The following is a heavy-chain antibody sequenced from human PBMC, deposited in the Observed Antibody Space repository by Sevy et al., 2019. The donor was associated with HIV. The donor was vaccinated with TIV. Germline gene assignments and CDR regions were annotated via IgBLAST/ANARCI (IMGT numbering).Heavy chain of an antibody. D-gene: IGHD2-15*01. V-gene: IGHV1-18*04. CDR1: GYTFTTYR. Sequence: ASVKVSCEASGYTFTTYRITWVRQAPGQGLEWMGWISPHNGDTNYAQKDRGRVTMTTDTSTSTAYMELRSLRSDDTAVYYCARAFCSGGRCYSLAYWGQGTLVTVSS. CDR2: ISPHNGDT. J-gene: IGHJ4*02. CDR3: ARAFCSGGRCYSLAY.